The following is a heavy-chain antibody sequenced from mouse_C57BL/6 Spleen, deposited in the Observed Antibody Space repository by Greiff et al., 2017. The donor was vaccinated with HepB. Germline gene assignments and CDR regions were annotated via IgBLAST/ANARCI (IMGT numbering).Heavy chain of an antibody. Sequence: EVQLVESEEGLVQPGSSMKLSCTASGFTFSDYYMAWVRQVPEKGLEWVANINYDGSSTYYLDSLKSRFIISRDNAKNILYLQMSSLKSEDTATYYCARGAYDYFYAMDYWGQGTSVTVSS. V-gene: IGHV5-16*01. CDR3: ARGAYDYFYAMDY. CDR1: GFTFSDYY. CDR2: INYDGSST. J-gene: IGHJ4*01. D-gene: IGHD2-4*01.